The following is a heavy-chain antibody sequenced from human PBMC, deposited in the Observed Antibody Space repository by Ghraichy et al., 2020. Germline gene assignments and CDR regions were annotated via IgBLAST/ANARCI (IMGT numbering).Heavy chain of an antibody. CDR2: IYTSGDA. Sequence: GESLRLSCAVSGFSVGGNYMSWVRQAPGRGLEWVSLIYTSGDAYSADSVKGRFTISRDNSKNTVFLQMSRLRAEDTAVYYCARGPNRDVWGQGTTVTVSS. D-gene: IGHD1-14*01. CDR3: ARGPNRDV. CDR1: GFSVGGNY. V-gene: IGHV3-53*01. J-gene: IGHJ6*02.